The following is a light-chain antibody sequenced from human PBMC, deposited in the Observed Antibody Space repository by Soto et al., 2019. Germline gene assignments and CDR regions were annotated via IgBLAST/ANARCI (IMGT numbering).Light chain of an antibody. J-gene: IGLJ2*01. V-gene: IGLV2-14*01. CDR3: SSYTSNRILV. CDR2: EVS. Sequence: QSALTQPASVSGSPGQSITISCTGTSSDIGGYNYVSWHQQHPAQAPKLMIYEVSNRPSGVSNRFSGSKSGNTASLNISGLQAEDEADYYCSSYTSNRILVFGGGTKVTVL. CDR1: SSDIGGYNY.